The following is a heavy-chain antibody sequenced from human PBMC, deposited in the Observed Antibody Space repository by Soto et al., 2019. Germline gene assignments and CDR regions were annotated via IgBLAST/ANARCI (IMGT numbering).Heavy chain of an antibody. J-gene: IGHJ6*02. CDR3: ARQGPYGMDV. Sequence: SATLSLTCTVSGGSINNHYWSWFRQPPGMGLEWIGDIYYTRSTNYNPSLKNRVTISVDKSKNKFSLKLSSVTAADTAVYYCARQGPYGMDVWGQGTTVTVS. CDR2: IYYTRST. V-gene: IGHV4-59*08. CDR1: GGSINNHY.